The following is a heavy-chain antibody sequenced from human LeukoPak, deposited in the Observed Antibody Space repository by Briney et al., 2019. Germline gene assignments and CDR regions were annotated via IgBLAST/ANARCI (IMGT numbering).Heavy chain of an antibody. CDR2: INRSGST. J-gene: IGHJ4*02. CDR3: ARKDRDY. Sequence: ASETLSLTCAVYGGSFSGYYWSWIRQPPGKGLEWIGEINRSGSTNYNPSLKSRVAMSVDLTKNQLSLKLTSVTAADTAMYYCARKDRDYWGRGTLVTVSS. CDR1: GGSFSGYY. V-gene: IGHV4-34*01.